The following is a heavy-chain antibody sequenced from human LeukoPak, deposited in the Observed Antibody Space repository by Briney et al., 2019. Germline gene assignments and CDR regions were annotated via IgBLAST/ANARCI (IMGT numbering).Heavy chain of an antibody. Sequence: PGGSLRLSCAASGFTFNSYSMNWVRQAPGKGLEWVSSISSSSSYIYYADSVKGRFTISRDNAKNSPYLQMNSLRAEDTAVYYCARDRSGYGIFDYWGQGTLVTVSS. J-gene: IGHJ4*02. CDR1: GFTFNSYS. D-gene: IGHD5-12*01. V-gene: IGHV3-21*01. CDR2: ISSSSSYI. CDR3: ARDRSGYGIFDY.